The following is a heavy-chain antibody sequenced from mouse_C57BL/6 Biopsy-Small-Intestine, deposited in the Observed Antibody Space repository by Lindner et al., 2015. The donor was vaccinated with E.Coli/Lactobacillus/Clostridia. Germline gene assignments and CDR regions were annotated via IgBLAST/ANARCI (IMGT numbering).Heavy chain of an antibody. CDR3: APTGNFDY. Sequence: VQLQESGPELVKPGASVKISCKASGYAFSSSWMNWVKQRPGKGLEWIGRIYPGDGDTNYNGKFKGKATLTADKSSSTAYMQLSSLTSEDSAVYFCAPTGNFDYWGQGTTLTVSS. J-gene: IGHJ2*01. CDR1: GYAFSSSW. V-gene: IGHV1-82*01. D-gene: IGHD4-1*02. CDR2: IYPGDGDT.